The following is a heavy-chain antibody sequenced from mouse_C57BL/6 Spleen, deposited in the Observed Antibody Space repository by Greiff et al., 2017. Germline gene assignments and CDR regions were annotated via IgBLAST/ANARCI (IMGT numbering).Heavy chain of an antibody. J-gene: IGHJ2*01. CDR2: IDPSDSYT. D-gene: IGHD2-2*01. Sequence: VQLQQPGAELVMPGASVKLSCKASGYTFTSYWMHWVKQRPGQGLEWIGEIDPSDSYTNYNQKFKGKSTLTVDKSSSTAYMQLSSLTSEDSAVYYCARYGYEDFDYWGQGTTLTVSS. CDR1: GYTFTSYW. CDR3: ARYGYEDFDY. V-gene: IGHV1-69*01.